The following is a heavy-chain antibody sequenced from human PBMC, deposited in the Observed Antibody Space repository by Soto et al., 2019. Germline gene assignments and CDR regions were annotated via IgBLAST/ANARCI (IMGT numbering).Heavy chain of an antibody. J-gene: IGHJ6*03. D-gene: IGHD3-10*01. CDR1: GDSISNNNFY. CDR2: IYYSGST. Sequence: PSETLSLTCTVSGDSISNNNFYWGWIRQPPGKCLEWIGTIYYSGSTYYNPSLKSRVTISVDTSNNQLSLKLSSVTAADTAVYYCARHYGYYSHYMDVWTKGTTVTVSS. V-gene: IGHV4-39*01. CDR3: ARHYGYYSHYMDV.